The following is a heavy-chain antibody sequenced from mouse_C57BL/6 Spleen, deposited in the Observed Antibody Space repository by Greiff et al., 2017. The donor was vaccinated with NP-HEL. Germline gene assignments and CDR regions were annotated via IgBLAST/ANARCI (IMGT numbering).Heavy chain of an antibody. V-gene: IGHV1-39*01. J-gene: IGHJ4*01. CDR1: GYSFTDYN. CDR3: ARLYGSSYYAMDY. D-gene: IGHD1-1*01. CDR2: INPNYGTT. Sequence: VQLKESGPELVKPGASVKISCKASGYSFTDYNMNWVKQSNGKSLEWIGVINPNYGTTSYNQKFKGKATLTVDQSSSTAYMQLNSLTSEDSAVYYCARLYGSSYYAMDYWGQGTSVTVSS.